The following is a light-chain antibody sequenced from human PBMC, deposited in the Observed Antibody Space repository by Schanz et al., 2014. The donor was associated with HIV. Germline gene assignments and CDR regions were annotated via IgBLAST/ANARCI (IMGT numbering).Light chain of an antibody. CDR1: SSNIGNHY. CDR3: GTWDSTLSAWV. J-gene: IGLJ3*02. V-gene: IGLV1-51*01. CDR2: DNN. Sequence: QSVLTQSPSVSAAPGQKVTISCSGGSSNIGNHYVSWYQQLPGTAPKLLIYDNNKRPSGIPDRFSGSKSGTSATLGITGLQTGDEADYYCGTWDSTLSAWVFGGGTQLTVL.